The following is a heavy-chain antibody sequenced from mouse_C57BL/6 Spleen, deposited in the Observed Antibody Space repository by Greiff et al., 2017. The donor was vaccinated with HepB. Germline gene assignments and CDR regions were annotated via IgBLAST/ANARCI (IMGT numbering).Heavy chain of an antibody. CDR1: GFSLTSYG. J-gene: IGHJ4*01. CDR2: IWSDGST. D-gene: IGHD3-2*02. Sequence: VQGVESGPGLVAPSQSLSITCTVSGFSLTSYGVHWVRQPPGKGLEWLVVIWSDGSTTYNSALKSRLSISKDNSKSQVFLKMNSLQTDDTAMYYCARRGTAQAPYAMDYWGQGTSVTVAS. CDR3: ARRGTAQAPYAMDY. V-gene: IGHV2-6*03.